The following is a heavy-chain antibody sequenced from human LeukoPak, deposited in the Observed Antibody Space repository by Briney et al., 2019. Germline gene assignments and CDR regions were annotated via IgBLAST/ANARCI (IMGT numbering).Heavy chain of an antibody. D-gene: IGHD5-18*01. CDR2: ISWNSGSI. CDR1: GFTFDDYA. CDR3: ARSNGYSYGFDY. J-gene: IGHJ4*02. Sequence: GGSLRLPCAASGFTFDDYAMHWVRQAPGKGLEWVSGISWNSGSIGYADSVKGRFTISRDNAKNSLYLQMNSLRAEDTALYYCARSNGYSYGFDYWGQGTLVTVSS. V-gene: IGHV3-9*01.